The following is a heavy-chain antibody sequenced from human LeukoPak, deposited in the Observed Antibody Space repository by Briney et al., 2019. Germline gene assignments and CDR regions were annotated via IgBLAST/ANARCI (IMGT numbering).Heavy chain of an antibody. D-gene: IGHD3-10*01. V-gene: IGHV4-39*01. CDR2: IYYSGST. CDR3: ASHPRVLLWFGEYPYYFDY. J-gene: IGHJ4*02. Sequence: PSETPSLTCTVSGGSISSSSYYWGWIRQPPGKGLEWIGSIYYSGSTYYNPSLKSRVTISVDTSKNQFSLKLSSVTAADTAVYYCASHPRVLLWFGEYPYYFDYWGQGTLVTVSS. CDR1: GGSISSSSYY.